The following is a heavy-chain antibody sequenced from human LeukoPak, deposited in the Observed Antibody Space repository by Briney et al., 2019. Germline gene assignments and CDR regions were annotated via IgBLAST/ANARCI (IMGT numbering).Heavy chain of an antibody. Sequence: GGSLRLSCAASGFTFSRHWMSWVRQAPGKGLEWVGNINQDGSQKKYVDSVKGRFTISRDYAKNSLYLEMNSLRAEDTAVYYCAELGITMIGGVWGKGTTVTISS. CDR2: INQDGSQK. J-gene: IGHJ6*04. CDR1: GFTFSRHW. D-gene: IGHD3-10*02. CDR3: AELGITMIGGV. V-gene: IGHV3-7*01.